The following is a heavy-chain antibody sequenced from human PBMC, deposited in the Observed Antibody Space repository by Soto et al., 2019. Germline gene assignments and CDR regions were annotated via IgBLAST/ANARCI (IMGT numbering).Heavy chain of an antibody. V-gene: IGHV4-39*01. D-gene: IGHD6-25*01. Sequence: SETLSRTCTVSGGSISSSSYYWGWIRQPPGKGLEWIGSIYYSGSTYYNPSLKSRCTISGDTANNQFSLKLSSVTAAAKAVYYCARVAYTSAYYYYYGMDVWGQGTTVTVSS. CDR1: GGSISSSSYY. CDR3: ARVAYTSAYYYYYGMDV. CDR2: IYYSGST. J-gene: IGHJ6*01.